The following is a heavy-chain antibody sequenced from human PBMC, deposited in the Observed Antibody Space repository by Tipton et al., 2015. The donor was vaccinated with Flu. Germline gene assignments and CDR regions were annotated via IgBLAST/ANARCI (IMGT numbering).Heavy chain of an antibody. CDR2: IYYSGST. J-gene: IGHJ4*02. Sequence: TLSLTCTVSGGSISSSSYYWGWNRQPPGQGLEWIGSIYYSGSTYYNPSLKSRVTISVDTSKNQFSLKLMSVTAADTAVYYCVTKEVSYCSGGSCYSYYVDSWGQGTMVTVAS. D-gene: IGHD2-15*01. CDR1: GGSISSSSYY. V-gene: IGHV4-39*01. CDR3: VTKEVSYCSGGSCYSYYVDS.